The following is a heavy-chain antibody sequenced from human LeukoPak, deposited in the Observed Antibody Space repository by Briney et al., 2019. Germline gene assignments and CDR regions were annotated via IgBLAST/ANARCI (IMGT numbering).Heavy chain of an antibody. D-gene: IGHD3-22*01. CDR3: ARRLTYYYDTSASYYADY. Sequence: GESLKISCKGFGYNFPTYWIGWVRQMPGKGLEWMGIIYPGDCDTRYSPSFQGQVTISVDKSISTAYLQWSSLKASDTAMYYCARRLTYYYDTSASYYADYWGQGTLVTVSP. CDR2: IYPGDCDT. CDR1: GYNFPTYW. V-gene: IGHV5-51*01. J-gene: IGHJ4*02.